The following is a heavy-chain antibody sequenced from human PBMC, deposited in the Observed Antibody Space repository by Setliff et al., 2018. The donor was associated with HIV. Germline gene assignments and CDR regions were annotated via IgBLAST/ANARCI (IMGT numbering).Heavy chain of an antibody. Sequence: PSETLSLTCTVSGGSISSGTYYWSWIRQPAGKGLEWIGHIYSTGNTNYNSSLKSRVTMSIETSKNQFSLKLTSVTAADTAVYYCARQRSGGSCYSCDYYYMDVWGKGTTVTVSS. J-gene: IGHJ6*03. V-gene: IGHV4-61*09. D-gene: IGHD2-15*01. CDR1: GGSISSGTYY. CDR3: ARQRSGGSCYSCDYYYMDV. CDR2: IYSTGNT.